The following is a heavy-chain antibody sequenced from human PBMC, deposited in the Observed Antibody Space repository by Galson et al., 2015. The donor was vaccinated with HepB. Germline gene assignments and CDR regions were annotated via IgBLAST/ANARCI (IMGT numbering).Heavy chain of an antibody. CDR1: GFTFSSYG. Sequence: SLRLSCAASGFTFSSYGMHWVRQAPGKGLEWVAVISYDRSNKYYADSVKGRFTISRDNSKNTLYLQMNSLRAEDTAVYYCAKESQLWSFDPWGQGTLVTVSS. CDR3: AKESQLWSFDP. D-gene: IGHD5-18*01. V-gene: IGHV3-30*18. J-gene: IGHJ5*02. CDR2: ISYDRSNK.